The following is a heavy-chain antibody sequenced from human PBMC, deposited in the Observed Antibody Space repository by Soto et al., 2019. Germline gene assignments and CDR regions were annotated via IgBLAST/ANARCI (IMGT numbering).Heavy chain of an antibody. CDR1: GYTFTSHG. CDR3: ARDLLYSTRSTVRFDI. Sequence: VQLVQSGVEVKKPGASVKVSCKASGYTFTSHGISWVRQAPGQGLEWMGWINTYNGNTNYAQKVQGRVTMTTETSTSTAYMELRSLRSDDKAVYYCARDLLYSTRSTVRFDIWGQGTMLTVSS. V-gene: IGHV1-18*01. CDR2: INTYNGNT. D-gene: IGHD6-13*01. J-gene: IGHJ3*02.